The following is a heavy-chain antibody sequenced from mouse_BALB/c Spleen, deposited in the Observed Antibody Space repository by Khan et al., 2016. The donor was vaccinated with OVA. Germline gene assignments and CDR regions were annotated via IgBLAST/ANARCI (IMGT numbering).Heavy chain of an antibody. CDR2: INSDGDYT. CDR3: ASHLTGSFAY. D-gene: IGHD4-1*01. V-gene: IGHV5-6*01. Sequence: EVQRVESGGDLVKPGGSLRLSCAASGFTFSTYGMSWVRQPPDKRLEWVATINSDGDYTYYPDTVKGRFTISRNNAENPLYLQMSSLKSEDTAIYYCASHLTGSFAYWGQGTLVYFSA. J-gene: IGHJ3*01. CDR1: GFTFSTYG.